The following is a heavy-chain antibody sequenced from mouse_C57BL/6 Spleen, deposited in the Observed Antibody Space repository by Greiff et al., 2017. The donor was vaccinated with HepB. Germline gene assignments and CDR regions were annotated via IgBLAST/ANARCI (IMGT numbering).Heavy chain of an antibody. CDR1: GFTFSSYG. CDR3: ARHEGYDYLYAMDY. V-gene: IGHV5-6*01. J-gene: IGHJ4*01. CDR2: ISSGGSYT. D-gene: IGHD2-4*01. Sequence: QLVESGGDLVKPGGSLKLSCAASGFTFSSYGMSWVRQTPDKRLEWVATISSGGSYTYYPDSVKGRFTISRDNAKNTLYLQMSSLKSEDTAMYYCARHEGYDYLYAMDYWGQGTSVTVSS.